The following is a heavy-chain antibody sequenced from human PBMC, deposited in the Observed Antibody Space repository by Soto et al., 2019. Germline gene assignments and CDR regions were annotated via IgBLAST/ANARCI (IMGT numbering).Heavy chain of an antibody. CDR3: AREFMIVLVSRPHGIDV. CDR1: GDSVSSNSAA. CDR2: TYYRSKWYN. J-gene: IGHJ6*02. D-gene: IGHD3-22*01. Sequence: SQTLSLTCVISGDSVSSNSAAWNWIRQSPSRGLEWLGRTYYRSKWYNDYAVSVKSRITINPDTSKNQFSLQLNSVTPEDTAVYYCAREFMIVLVSRPHGIDVWSQRTTVTVSS. V-gene: IGHV6-1*01.